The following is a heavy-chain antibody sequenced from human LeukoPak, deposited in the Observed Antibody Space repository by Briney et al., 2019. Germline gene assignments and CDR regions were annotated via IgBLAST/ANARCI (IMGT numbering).Heavy chain of an antibody. Sequence: GRSLRLSCAASGFTFSSYGMHWVRQAPGKGLEWVAVIWYDGSNKYYADSVKGRFTISRDNSKNTLYLQMNSLRAEDTAVYYCAKDADFWSGYYGIDYWGQGTLVTVSS. D-gene: IGHD3-3*01. CDR3: AKDADFWSGYYGIDY. J-gene: IGHJ4*02. V-gene: IGHV3-33*06. CDR1: GFTFSSYG. CDR2: IWYDGSNK.